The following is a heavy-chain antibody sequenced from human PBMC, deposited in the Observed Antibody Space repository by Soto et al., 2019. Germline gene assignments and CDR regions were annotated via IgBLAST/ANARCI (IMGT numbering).Heavy chain of an antibody. Sequence: QVQLVQSGAEVKKPGSSVKVSCKASGGTFSSYAISWVRQAPGQGLEWMGGIIPIFGTANYAQKFQGRVTITADESTSTAYMELSSLRSEDTAVYYCARDRVDDFRSGYSGYYGMDVWGQGTTVTVSS. V-gene: IGHV1-69*01. J-gene: IGHJ6*02. CDR1: GGTFSSYA. CDR2: IIPIFGTA. D-gene: IGHD3-3*01. CDR3: ARDRVDDFRSGYSGYYGMDV.